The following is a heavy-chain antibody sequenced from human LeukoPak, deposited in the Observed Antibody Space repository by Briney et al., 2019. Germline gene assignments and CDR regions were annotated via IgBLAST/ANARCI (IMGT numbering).Heavy chain of an antibody. Sequence: PGGSLRLSCAASGFTFDDYAMHWVRQAPGKGLEWVSGISWNSGSIGYADSVKGRFTISRDNAKNSLYLQMNSLRAEDTALYYCAKDKNPREDYYDSSGFDYWGQGTLVTVSS. CDR3: AKDKNPREDYYDSSGFDY. CDR2: ISWNSGSI. V-gene: IGHV3-9*01. CDR1: GFTFDDYA. D-gene: IGHD3-22*01. J-gene: IGHJ4*02.